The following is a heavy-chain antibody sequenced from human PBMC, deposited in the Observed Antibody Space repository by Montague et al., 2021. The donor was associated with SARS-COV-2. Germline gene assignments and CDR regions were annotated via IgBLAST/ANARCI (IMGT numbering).Heavy chain of an antibody. CDR1: GYSFTSYW. V-gene: IGHV5-51*01. CDR2: IYPGDSDT. CDR3: ARHMLHGGIIKDAFDI. Sequence: QSGAEVKKPGESLKISCKGSGYSFTSYWIGWVRQMPGKGLEWMGIIYPGDSDTRYSPSFQGQVTISADKSISTAYLQWSSLKASDTAMYYCARHMLHGGIIKDAFDIWGQGTMVTVSS. D-gene: IGHD4-23*01. J-gene: IGHJ3*02.